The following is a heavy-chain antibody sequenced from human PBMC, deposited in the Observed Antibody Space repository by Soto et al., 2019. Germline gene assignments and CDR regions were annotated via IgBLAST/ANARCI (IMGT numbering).Heavy chain of an antibody. J-gene: IGHJ2*01. CDR2: ISSSSSYI. Sequence: EVQLVESGGGLVKPGGSLRLSCAASGFTFSSYSMNWVRQAPGKGLEWVSSISSSSSYIYYADSVKGRFTISRDNAKNSLYLQMNSLRAEDTAVYYCARVPAPCSGGSCYFKLWYFDLWGRGTLVTVSS. V-gene: IGHV3-21*01. CDR1: GFTFSSYS. CDR3: ARVPAPCSGGSCYFKLWYFDL. D-gene: IGHD2-15*01.